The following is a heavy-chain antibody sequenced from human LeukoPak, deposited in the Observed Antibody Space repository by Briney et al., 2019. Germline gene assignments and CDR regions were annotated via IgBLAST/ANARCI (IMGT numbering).Heavy chain of an antibody. J-gene: IGHJ6*03. CDR3: ARVLRYCSGGNCYSGGLGYMDV. CDR2: ISSSGSTI. CDR1: GFTFSSYE. Sequence: LPGGSLRLSCAASGFTFSSYEMNWVRQAPGKGLEWVSYISSSGSTIYYADSVKGRFTISRDNAKNSLFLRMNSLRAEDTAVYYCARVLRYCSGGNCYSGGLGYMDVWGKGTTVTISS. V-gene: IGHV3-48*03. D-gene: IGHD2-15*01.